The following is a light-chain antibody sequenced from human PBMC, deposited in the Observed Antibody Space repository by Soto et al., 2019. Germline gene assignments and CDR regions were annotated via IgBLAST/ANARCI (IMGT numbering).Light chain of an antibody. CDR1: SSNIGNNY. CDR2: EKS. Sequence: QSVLTQPPSVSAAPGQKVTISCSGSSSNIGNNYVSWYQQLPGTAPKLLIYEKSKRPSGIPDRFSGSKSGTSATLGITGLQTGDEADYYCGTWDSSLSAAVFGGGTKVTVL. CDR3: GTWDSSLSAAV. J-gene: IGLJ2*01. V-gene: IGLV1-51*02.